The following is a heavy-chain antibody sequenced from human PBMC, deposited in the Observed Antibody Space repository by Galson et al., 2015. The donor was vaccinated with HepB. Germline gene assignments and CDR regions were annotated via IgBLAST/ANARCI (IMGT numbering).Heavy chain of an antibody. CDR2: ISYDGSK. J-gene: IGHJ4*02. V-gene: IGHV3-30-3*01. Sequence: SLRLSCAASGFTFSSYDLYWVRQAPGKGLEWVAVISYDGSKTYADSVKGRFTISRDNSKSTLYLHMNSLRFEDTSMYYCARVRINNLDYWGQGTLVTVSP. CDR1: GFTFSSYD. D-gene: IGHD1/OR15-1a*01. CDR3: ARVRINNLDY.